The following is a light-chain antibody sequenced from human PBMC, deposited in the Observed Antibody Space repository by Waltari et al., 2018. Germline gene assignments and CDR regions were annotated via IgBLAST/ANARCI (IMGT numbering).Light chain of an antibody. V-gene: IGKV4-1*01. CDR1: QNVLYDSNNKNY. J-gene: IGKJ1*01. CDR2: WAS. CDR3: QQYYGTPPT. Sequence: IVMTQSPDSMAVSLGERATIHCKSSQNVLYDSNNKNYLAWYQQKPGQPPKLLIYWASTRESGVPDRFSGSGSGTDFTLTISSLQAEDVAVYYCQQYYGTPPTFGQGTKVEIK.